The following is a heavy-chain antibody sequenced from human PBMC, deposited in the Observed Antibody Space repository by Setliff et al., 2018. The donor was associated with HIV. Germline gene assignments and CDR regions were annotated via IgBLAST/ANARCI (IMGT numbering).Heavy chain of an antibody. CDR2: ISSSSYYI. Sequence: GESLKISCAASGFTFSSYPMNWVRQAPGKGLEWVSSISSSSYYIYYADSVKGLFTISGDNAKNSLFLQMNSLRAEDTAVYYCESIELAAMVPVDYWGQGTLVTVSS. V-gene: IGHV3-21*01. CDR1: GFTFSSYP. J-gene: IGHJ4*02. CDR3: ESIELAAMVPVDY. D-gene: IGHD5-18*01.